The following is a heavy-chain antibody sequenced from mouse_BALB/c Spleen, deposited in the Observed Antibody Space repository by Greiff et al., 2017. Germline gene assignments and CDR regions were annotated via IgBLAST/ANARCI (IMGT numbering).Heavy chain of an antibody. CDR1: GFTFSSYT. Sequence: EVQLVESGGGLVQPGGSLKLSCAASGFTFSSYTMSWVRQTPEKRLEWVATISSGGSYTYYPDSVKGRFTISRDNAKNTLYLQMSSLKSEDTAMYYCTRDDYYGRDWYFDVWGAGTTVTVSS. J-gene: IGHJ1*01. D-gene: IGHD1-1*01. CDR3: TRDDYYGRDWYFDV. V-gene: IGHV5-6-4*01. CDR2: ISSGGSYT.